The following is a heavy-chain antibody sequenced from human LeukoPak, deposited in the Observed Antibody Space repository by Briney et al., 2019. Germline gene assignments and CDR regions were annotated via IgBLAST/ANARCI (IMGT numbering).Heavy chain of an antibody. Sequence: PGKSLRLSCAASGFTFPRHAMSWVRQAPGKGLEWVASSGGSGGRTHYADSVKGRFTISRDNSQNTVYLHMNSLRADDTAVYYCAQEHFDTSGYYSRFHNWGQGILVTVSS. CDR1: GFTFPRHA. J-gene: IGHJ4*02. CDR2: SGGSGGRT. V-gene: IGHV3-23*01. CDR3: AQEHFDTSGYYSRFHN. D-gene: IGHD3-22*01.